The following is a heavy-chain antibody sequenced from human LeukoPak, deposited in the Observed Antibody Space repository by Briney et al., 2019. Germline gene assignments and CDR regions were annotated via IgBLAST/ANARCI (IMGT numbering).Heavy chain of an antibody. CDR1: SGSISSGYFY. CDR2: IYYSGST. V-gene: IGHV4-30-4*08. J-gene: IGHJ3*02. D-gene: IGHD3-16*01. CDR3: AREGGAGAFDI. Sequence: SETLSLTCTVSSGSISSGYFYLSWIRHPPGKGLEWIGYIYYSGSTSYNPSLKSRVTISVDTSKNQFSLKLTSVTAADTAVYYCAREGGAGAFDIWGQGTMVTVSS.